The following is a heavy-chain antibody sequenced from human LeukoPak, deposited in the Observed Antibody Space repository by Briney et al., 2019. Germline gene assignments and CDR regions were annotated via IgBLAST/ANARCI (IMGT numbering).Heavy chain of an antibody. D-gene: IGHD3-22*01. J-gene: IGHJ4*02. CDR3: ARWLSDSSGYYSRLDY. CDR2: INHSGST. Sequence: PSETLSLTCAVYGGSFSGYYWSWIRQPPGKGLEWIGEINHSGSTNYNPSLKSRVTISVDTSKNQFSLKLSSVTAADTAVYYCARWLSDSSGYYSRLDYWGQGTLVTVSS. V-gene: IGHV4-34*01. CDR1: GGSFSGYY.